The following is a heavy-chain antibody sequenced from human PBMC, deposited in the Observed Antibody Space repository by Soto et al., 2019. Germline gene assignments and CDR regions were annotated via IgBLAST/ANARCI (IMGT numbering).Heavy chain of an antibody. V-gene: IGHV4-30-2*01. CDR2: IYHSGST. J-gene: IGHJ4*02. Sequence: SETLSLTCAVSGGSISSGGYSWSWIRQPPGKGLEWIGYIYHSGSTYYNPSLKSRVTISVDRSKNQFSLKLSSVTAADTAVYYCARADSSSLGEIDYWGQGTLVTVSS. CDR1: GGSISSGGYS. CDR3: ARADSSSLGEIDY. D-gene: IGHD6-13*01.